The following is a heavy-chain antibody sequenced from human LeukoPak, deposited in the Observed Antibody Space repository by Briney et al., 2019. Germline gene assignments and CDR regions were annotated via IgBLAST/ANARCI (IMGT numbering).Heavy chain of an antibody. CDR2: ISDSGSA. Sequence: SETLSLTCTVSGSSMSSDYYWGWIRQPPGKGLEWIGSISDSGSAYYNPSLKSRVTISVDTSKNQFSLRLSSVTAADTALYYCARGTLYSGWSYYFDSWGQGTLVTVSS. CDR3: ARGTLYSGWSYYFDS. V-gene: IGHV4-38-2*02. CDR1: GSSMSSDYY. J-gene: IGHJ4*02. D-gene: IGHD6-19*01.